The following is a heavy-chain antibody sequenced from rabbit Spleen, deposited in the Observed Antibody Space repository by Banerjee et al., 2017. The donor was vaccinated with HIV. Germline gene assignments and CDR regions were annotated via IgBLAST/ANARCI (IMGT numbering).Heavy chain of an antibody. CDR2: INTATGKA. D-gene: IGHD8-1*01. CDR1: GFSFSNKAV. Sequence: QEQLEESGGGLVKPEGSLTLTCTASGFSFSNKAVMCWVRQAPGKGLKWIACINTATGKAVYASWAKGRVTISKTSSTTVTLQMTSLTAADTATYFCARDTGSSFSTSGMDLWGPGTLVTVS. J-gene: IGHJ6*01. V-gene: IGHV1S45*01. CDR3: ARDTGSSFSTSGMDL.